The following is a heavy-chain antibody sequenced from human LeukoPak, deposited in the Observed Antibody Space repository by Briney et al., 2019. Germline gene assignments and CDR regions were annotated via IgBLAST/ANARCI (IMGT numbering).Heavy chain of an antibody. Sequence: SETLSLTCTVSGGSISSYYWSWIRQPPGKGLEWIGYIYYSGSTNYNPSLKSRVTISVDTSKNQFSLKLSSVTAADTAVYYCASASPDADSSGPSWYPGPIDYWGQGTLVTVSS. CDR3: ASASPDADSSGPSWYPGPIDY. D-gene: IGHD3-22*01. CDR2: IYYSGST. CDR1: GGSISSYY. J-gene: IGHJ4*02. V-gene: IGHV4-59*08.